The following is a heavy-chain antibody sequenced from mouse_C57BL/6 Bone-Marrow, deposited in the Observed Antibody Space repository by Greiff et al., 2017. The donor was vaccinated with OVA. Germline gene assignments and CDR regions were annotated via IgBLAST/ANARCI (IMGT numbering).Heavy chain of an antibody. D-gene: IGHD1-1*01. V-gene: IGHV1-81*01. CDR2: IYPRSGNT. J-gene: IGHJ1*03. CDR1: GYTFTSYG. CDR3: ARERAYYGSSYFYWYFDV. Sequence: QVQLKESGAELARPGASVKLSCKASGYTFTSYGISWVKQRTGQGLEWIGEIYPRSGNTYYNEKFKGKATLTADKSSSTAYMELRSLTSEDSAVYFCARERAYYGSSYFYWYFDVWGTGTTVTVSS.